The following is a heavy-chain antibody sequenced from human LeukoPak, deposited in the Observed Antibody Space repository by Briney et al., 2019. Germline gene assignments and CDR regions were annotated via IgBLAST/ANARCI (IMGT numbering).Heavy chain of an antibody. Sequence: VASVKVSCKASGYTFTSYGISGVRQAPGQGREWMGWISAYNGNTNYAQTLQGRVTMTTDTSTSTAYMELRSLRSDDTAVYYCARGDTEDWFDPWGQGTLVTVSS. CDR2: ISAYNGNT. V-gene: IGHV1-18*01. J-gene: IGHJ5*02. D-gene: IGHD5-18*01. CDR1: GYTFTSYG. CDR3: ARGDTEDWFDP.